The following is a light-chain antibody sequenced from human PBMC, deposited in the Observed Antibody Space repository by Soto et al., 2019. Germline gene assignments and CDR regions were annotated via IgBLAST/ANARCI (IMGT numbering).Light chain of an antibody. V-gene: IGLV2-23*02. CDR2: EVS. Sequence: QSALTQPASVSGSPGQSITISCTGTSSDVGSYNLVSWYQQHPGKAPKLMIYEVSKRPSGVSNRFSGSKSGNTASLTISGLQAEDEADYYCCSYAGSSTPRLGTGTKVTV. CDR1: SSDVGSYNL. J-gene: IGLJ1*01. CDR3: CSYAGSSTPR.